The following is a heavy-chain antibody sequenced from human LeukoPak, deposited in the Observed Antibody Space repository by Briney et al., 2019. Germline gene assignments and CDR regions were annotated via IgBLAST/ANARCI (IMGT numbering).Heavy chain of an antibody. Sequence: PSQTLSLTCTVSGGSISSGDYYWSWIRQPPGKGLEWIGYIYYSGSTYYNPSLKSRVTISVDTSKIQFSLKLSSVTAADTAVYYCARDQRVVGATADAFDIWGQGTMVTVSS. CDR2: IYYSGST. V-gene: IGHV4-30-4*08. CDR1: GGSISSGDYY. CDR3: ARDQRVVGATADAFDI. D-gene: IGHD1-26*01. J-gene: IGHJ3*02.